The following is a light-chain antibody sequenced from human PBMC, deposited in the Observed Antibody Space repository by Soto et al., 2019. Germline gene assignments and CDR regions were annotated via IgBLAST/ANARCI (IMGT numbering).Light chain of an antibody. Sequence: DIQMTQSPSSLSASVGDRVTITCRASQTIAVYLNWYQQKPGKAPGLLIYATSSLQSGVPSRFRGGGSGQIFPLPTGSWQHEDFQTYYFQQIFSPPGTFGQGPKVHIK. CDR1: QTIAVY. CDR3: QQIFSPPGT. J-gene: IGKJ1*01. CDR2: ATS. V-gene: IGKV1-39*01.